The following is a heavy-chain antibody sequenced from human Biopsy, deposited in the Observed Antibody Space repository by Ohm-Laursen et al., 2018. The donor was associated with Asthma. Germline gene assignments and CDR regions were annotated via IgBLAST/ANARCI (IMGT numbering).Heavy chain of an antibody. V-gene: IGHV1-8*01. CDR2: MNPNSGNT. Sequence: SVKVSCKASGYTFTSYDINWVRQATGQGLEWMGWMNPNSGNTGYPQNFQGRVTMTRDTSISTAYMELSRLRSEDTALYYCARGQKSPGDRWFDPWGQGTLVTVSS. CDR1: GYTFTSYD. J-gene: IGHJ5*02. D-gene: IGHD7-27*01. CDR3: ARGQKSPGDRWFDP.